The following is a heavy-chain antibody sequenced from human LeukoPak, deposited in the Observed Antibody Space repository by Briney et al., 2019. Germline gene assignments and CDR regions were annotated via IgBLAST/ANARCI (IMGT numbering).Heavy chain of an antibody. J-gene: IGHJ4*02. Sequence: SETLSLTCTVSGGSISSYYWSWIRQPPGKGLEWIGYIYYSGSTNYNPSLKSRVTISVDTSKNQFSLKLSSVTAADTAAYYCARHVVTTALFDYWGQGTLVTVSS. CDR1: GGSISSYY. V-gene: IGHV4-59*08. D-gene: IGHD2-21*02. CDR3: ARHVVTTALFDY. CDR2: IYYSGST.